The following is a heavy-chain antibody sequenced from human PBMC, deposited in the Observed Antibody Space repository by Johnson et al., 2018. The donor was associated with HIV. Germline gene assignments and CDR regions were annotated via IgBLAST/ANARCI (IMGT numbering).Heavy chain of an antibody. D-gene: IGHD3-9*01. Sequence: VQLVESGGGLIQPGGSLRLSCVASKFTFTTYWMHWVRQAPGKGLVWVSRISSDGGSTTYADSVKGRFTVSRDTAKNTLYLQMKSLRVEDTAVYYCAREEGTDILTRGDAFDIWGQGTMVTVSS. CDR2: ISSDGGST. V-gene: IGHV3-74*03. CDR1: KFTFTTYW. J-gene: IGHJ3*02. CDR3: AREEGTDILTRGDAFDI.